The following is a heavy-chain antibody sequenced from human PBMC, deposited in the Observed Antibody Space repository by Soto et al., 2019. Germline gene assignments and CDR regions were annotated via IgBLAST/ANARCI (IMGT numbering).Heavy chain of an antibody. CDR2: ISYDGSNK. J-gene: IGHJ6*02. CDR1: GFTFSSYG. V-gene: IGHV3-30*18. Sequence: QVQLVESGGGVVQPGRSLRLSCAASGFTFSSYGMHWVRQAPGKGLEWVAVISYDGSNKYYADSVKGRFTISRDNSKNTLYLQIKSLRGEDIAVYYCAKPSGADYGDYGGFYYYYGMDVWSQGTTVTVSS. D-gene: IGHD4-17*01. CDR3: AKPSGADYGDYGGFYYYYGMDV.